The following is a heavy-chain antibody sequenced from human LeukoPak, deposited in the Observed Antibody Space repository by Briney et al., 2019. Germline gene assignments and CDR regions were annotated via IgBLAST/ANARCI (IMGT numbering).Heavy chain of an antibody. CDR2: INHGGKT. D-gene: IGHD2-2*03. CDR3: ARGSSFDGYCAPGACQAGYYDM. J-gene: IGHJ4*02. CDR1: GDSFSRYL. Sequence: PSETLSLTCAVSGDSFSRYLWNWVRQPPGKPLKYLGEINHGGKTNYNPSLKTRVILSVDKSKNQFSLRLTSVTAADTAVYFCARGSSFDGYCAPGACQAGYYDMWGQGTPVTVSS. V-gene: IGHV4-34*01.